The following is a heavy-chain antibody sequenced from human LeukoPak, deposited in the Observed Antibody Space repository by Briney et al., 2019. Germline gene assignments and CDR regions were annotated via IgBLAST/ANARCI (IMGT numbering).Heavy chain of an antibody. CDR2: IKQDGSEK. D-gene: IGHD2-2*01. CDR1: GFTFSSYW. V-gene: IGHV3-7*01. CDR3: ASPLPADIVVVPADDAFDI. J-gene: IGHJ3*02. Sequence: GGSLRLSCAASGFTFSSYWMSWVRQAPGKGLEWVANIKQDGSEKYYVDSVKGRFTISRDNAKNSLYLQMNSLRAEDTAVYYCASPLPADIVVVPADDAFDIWGQGTMVTVSS.